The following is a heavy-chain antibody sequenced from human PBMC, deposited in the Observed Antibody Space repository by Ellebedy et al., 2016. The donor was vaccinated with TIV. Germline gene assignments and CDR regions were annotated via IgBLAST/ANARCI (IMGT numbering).Heavy chain of an antibody. J-gene: IGHJ3*02. Sequence: PGGSLRLSCKGSGYIFTNYWIGWVRQMPGKGLEWMGIVHPGDSDTSYSPSFEGQVTISADKSISTAYLQWTSLKASDTAMYYCARQEDWDDAFDIWGQGTMVTVSS. CDR2: VHPGDSDT. CDR3: ARQEDWDDAFDI. CDR1: GYIFTNYW. D-gene: IGHD3-9*01. V-gene: IGHV5-51*01.